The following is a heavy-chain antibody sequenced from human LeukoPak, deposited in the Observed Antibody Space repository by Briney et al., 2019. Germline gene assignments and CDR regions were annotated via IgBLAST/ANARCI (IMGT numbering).Heavy chain of an antibody. J-gene: IGHJ5*02. CDR2: ISAYNGNT. D-gene: IGHD3-10*01. CDR3: AAILLTVPRWGRWFSS. CDR1: GYTFTSYG. Sequence: ASVKVSCKASGYTFTSYGISWVRQAPGQGLEWMGWISAYNGNTNYAQKLQGRVTMTTDTSTSTAYMELRSLRSDDTAVYYCAAILLTVPRWGRWFSSWGQGTRVTVSS. V-gene: IGHV1-18*01.